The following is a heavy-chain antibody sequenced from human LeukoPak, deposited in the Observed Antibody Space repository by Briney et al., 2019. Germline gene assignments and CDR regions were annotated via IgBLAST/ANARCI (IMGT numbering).Heavy chain of an antibody. CDR1: GFTFSSYS. V-gene: IGHV3-21*01. J-gene: IGHJ6*02. CDR2: ISSSSSYI. CDR3: ARDYGGWFGELYSMDV. D-gene: IGHD3-10*01. Sequence: GGSLRLSCAASGFTFSSYSMNWVRRAPGKGLEWVSSISSSSSYIYYADSVKGRFTVSRDNAKNSLYLQMNSLRAEDTAVYYCARDYGGWFGELYSMDVWGQGTTVTVSS.